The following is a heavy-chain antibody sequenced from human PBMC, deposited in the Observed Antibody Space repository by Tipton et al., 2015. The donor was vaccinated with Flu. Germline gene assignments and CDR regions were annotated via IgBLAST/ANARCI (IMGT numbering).Heavy chain of an antibody. CDR1: GFTLSSYW. CDR3: VRAIAAAGSR. CDR2: IKQDGSEK. D-gene: IGHD6-13*01. Sequence: GSLRLSCAAPGFTLSSYWMSWVRQAPGKGLEWVANIKQDGSEKYYVDSVKGRFTISRDNAKNSPYLQMNSLRVEDTAVYYCVRAIAAAGSRWGQGTLVTVSS. V-gene: IGHV3-7*01. J-gene: IGHJ4*02.